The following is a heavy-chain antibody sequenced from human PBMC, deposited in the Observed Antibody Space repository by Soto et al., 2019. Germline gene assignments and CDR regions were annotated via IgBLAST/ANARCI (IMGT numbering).Heavy chain of an antibody. D-gene: IGHD3-22*01. CDR3: ARFYYDSSGYLPSPYYYYYGMDV. CDR2: IKQDGSEK. V-gene: IGHV3-7*04. CDR1: GFTFSSYW. Sequence: PGGSLRLSWAASGFTFSSYWMSWVRQAPGKGLEWVANIKQDGSEKYYVDSVKGRFTISRDNAKNSLYLQMNSLRAEDTAVYYCARFYYDSSGYLPSPYYYYYGMDVWGQGTTVTVSS. J-gene: IGHJ6*02.